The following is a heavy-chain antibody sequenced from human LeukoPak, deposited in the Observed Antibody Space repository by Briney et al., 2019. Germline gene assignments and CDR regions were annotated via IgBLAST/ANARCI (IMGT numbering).Heavy chain of an antibody. J-gene: IGHJ5*02. CDR1: GVSISSYY. Sequence: PSETLSLTCTVSGVSISSYYWSWIRQPAGKGLEWIGRIYTSGSTNYNPSLKSRVTMSVDTSKNQFSLKLSPVTAADTAVYYCARGATTVLTPINWFDPWGQGTLVTVS. D-gene: IGHD4-23*01. CDR3: ARGATTVLTPINWFDP. V-gene: IGHV4-4*07. CDR2: IYTSGST.